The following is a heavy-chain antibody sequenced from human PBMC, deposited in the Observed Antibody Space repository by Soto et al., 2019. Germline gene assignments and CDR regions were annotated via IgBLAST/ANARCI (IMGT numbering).Heavy chain of an antibody. CDR2: IYHSGST. Sequence: PSETLSLTCAVSGGSISSGGYSWSLIRQPPGKGLEWIGYIYHSGSTYYNPSLKSRVTISVDRSKNQFSLKLSSVTAADTAVYYCARVPGPWGQGTTVTVSS. J-gene: IGHJ6*02. CDR3: ARVPGP. CDR1: GGSISSGGYS. V-gene: IGHV4-30-2*01.